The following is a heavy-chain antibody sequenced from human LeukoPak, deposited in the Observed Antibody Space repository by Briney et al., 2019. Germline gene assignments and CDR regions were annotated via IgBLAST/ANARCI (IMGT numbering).Heavy chain of an antibody. CDR1: GGTFSSYA. D-gene: IGHD6-13*01. V-gene: IGHV1-69*06. CDR2: IIPIFGTA. CDR3: ARDSVAGSIAAAGTSRFDP. J-gene: IGHJ5*02. Sequence: EASVKVSCKASGGTFSSYAISWVRQAPGQGLEWMGGIIPIFGTANYAQKFQGRFTITADKSTSTAYLKLRSLRSEDTAVYYCARDSVAGSIAAAGTSRFDPWGQGTPVTVSS.